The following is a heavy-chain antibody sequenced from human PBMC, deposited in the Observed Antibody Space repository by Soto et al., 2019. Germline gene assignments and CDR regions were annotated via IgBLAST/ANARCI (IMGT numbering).Heavy chain of an antibody. Sequence: SETLSLTCTVSGGSISSGGYYWSWIRQHPGKGLEWIGYIYYSGSTYYNPSLKSRVTISVDTSKNQFSLKLSSVTAADTAAYYCAREGIADYNWFDPWGQGTLVTVSS. J-gene: IGHJ5*02. V-gene: IGHV4-31*03. CDR2: IYYSGST. CDR1: GGSISSGGYY. CDR3: AREGIADYNWFDP. D-gene: IGHD6-13*01.